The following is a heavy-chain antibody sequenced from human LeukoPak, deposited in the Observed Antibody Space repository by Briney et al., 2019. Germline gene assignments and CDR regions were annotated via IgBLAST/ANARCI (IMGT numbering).Heavy chain of an antibody. CDR3: ARREGGYSSSWYEYYYYYYMDV. Sequence: SETLSLTCIVSGDSITNYYWSWIRQPPGKGLEWIGYIFYSGRTGYNPSLKSRVTISVDTSKNQFSLKLSSVTAADTAVYYCARREGGYSSSWYEYYYYYYMDVWGKGTTVTVSS. V-gene: IGHV4-59*08. CDR1: GDSITNYY. J-gene: IGHJ6*03. D-gene: IGHD6-13*01. CDR2: IFYSGRT.